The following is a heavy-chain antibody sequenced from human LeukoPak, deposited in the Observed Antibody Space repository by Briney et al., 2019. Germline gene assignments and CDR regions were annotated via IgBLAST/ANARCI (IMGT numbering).Heavy chain of an antibody. CDR2: ISAYNGNT. CDR3: ARVRASLVALGAFDI. Sequence: ASVKVSCKASGYTFISYGINWVRLAPGQGLEWMGWISAYNGNTNYAQKLQGRVTMTTDTSTSTAYMELRSLRSDDTAVYYCARVRASLVALGAFDIWGQGTMVTVSS. D-gene: IGHD5-12*01. CDR1: GYTFISYG. J-gene: IGHJ3*02. V-gene: IGHV1-18*01.